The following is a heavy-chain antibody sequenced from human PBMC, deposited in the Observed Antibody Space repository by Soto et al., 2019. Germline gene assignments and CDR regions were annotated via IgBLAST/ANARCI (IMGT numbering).Heavy chain of an antibody. CDR2: IWYDGSNK. CDR3: ARDGQQLAFDY. J-gene: IGHJ4*02. CDR1: GFTFSSYG. Sequence: GGSLRLSCAASGFTFSSYGMHWVRQAPGKGLEWVAVIWYDGSNKYYADSVKGRFTISRDNSKNTLYLQMNSLRAEDTAVYYCARDGQQLAFDYWGQGTLVTVSS. D-gene: IGHD6-13*01. V-gene: IGHV3-33*01.